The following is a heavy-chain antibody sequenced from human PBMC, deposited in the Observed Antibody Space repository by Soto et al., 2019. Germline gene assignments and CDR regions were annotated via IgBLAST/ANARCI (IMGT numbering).Heavy chain of an antibody. CDR2: INPSGDSA. CDR3: ARGRGISSWPDAFHI. Sequence: VASVKVSCKASGYTFSTYYIHWVRQAPGQGLEWMGIINPSGDSATYAQKFQGRVTMTRDTSTSTVYMELSSLRSEDTAVYYCARGRGISSWPDAFHIWGQGTVVTVSS. J-gene: IGHJ3*02. V-gene: IGHV1-46*01. D-gene: IGHD6-13*01. CDR1: GYTFSTYY.